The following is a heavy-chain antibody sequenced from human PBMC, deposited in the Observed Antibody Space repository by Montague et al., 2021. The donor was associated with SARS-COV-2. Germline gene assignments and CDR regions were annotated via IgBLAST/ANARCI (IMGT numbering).Heavy chain of an antibody. CDR3: ARTSDPSNFDSTGYYGAFDV. V-gene: IGHV4-59*01. D-gene: IGHD3-22*01. Sequence: SETLSLTCTVSGDSMSGYYWSWVRQAPGTGLEWIGYIFYSGSTSYNPSLNSRVTISIDTSKNQFSLTLIPATAADTAIYYCARTSDPSNFDSTGYYGAFDVWGQGTTVIVPS. CDR1: GDSMSGYY. J-gene: IGHJ3*01. CDR2: IFYSGST.